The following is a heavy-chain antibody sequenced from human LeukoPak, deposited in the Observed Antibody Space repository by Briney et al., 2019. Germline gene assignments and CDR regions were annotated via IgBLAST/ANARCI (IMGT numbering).Heavy chain of an antibody. V-gene: IGHV4-61*01. CDR2: IYYSGST. CDR1: GGSVSSGSYY. D-gene: IGHD2-21*02. Sequence: SETLSPTCTVSGGSVSSGSYYWSWVRQPPGKGLEWIGYIYYSGSTNYNPSLKSRVTISVDTSKNQFSLKLSSVTAADTAVYYCARGRYCGGDCYSKWFDPWGQGTLVTVSS. CDR3: ARGRYCGGDCYSKWFDP. J-gene: IGHJ5*02.